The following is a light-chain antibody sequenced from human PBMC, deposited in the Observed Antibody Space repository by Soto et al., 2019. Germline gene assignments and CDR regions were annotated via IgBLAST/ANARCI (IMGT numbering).Light chain of an antibody. V-gene: IGKV1-5*01. CDR1: QRVSGW. J-gene: IGKJ1*01. CDR2: DSS. Sequence: DIQMTQSPSTLSASVGDTVTVTCRASQRVSGWLAWYQQKPGEAPKLLIYDSSALPRGVPSRFSGRGSGTKHALNIASLQHDDFATYYCQQYETFSGKFGPGNKVEI. CDR3: QQYETFSGK.